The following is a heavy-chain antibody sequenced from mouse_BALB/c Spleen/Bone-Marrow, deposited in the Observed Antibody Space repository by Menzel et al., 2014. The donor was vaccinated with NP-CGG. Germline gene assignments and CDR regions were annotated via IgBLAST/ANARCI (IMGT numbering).Heavy chain of an antibody. CDR1: GYAFTNYW. CDR3: ARRRSLDY. J-gene: IGHJ2*01. Sequence: QVQLQQPGAELVRPGTSVKISCKASGYAFTNYWLGWVKQRPGHGLEWIGDIYPGSGNTYYTEKFKGKATLTADTSSSTAYVQLSSLTSEDSAVYFCARRRSLDYWGQGTTLTVSS. V-gene: IGHV1-63*02. CDR2: IYPGSGNT.